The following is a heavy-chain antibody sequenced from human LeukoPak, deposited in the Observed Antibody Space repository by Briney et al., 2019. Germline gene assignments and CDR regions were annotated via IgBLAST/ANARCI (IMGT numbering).Heavy chain of an antibody. CDR3: ARDIYGSGSPAPRGWFDP. V-gene: IGHV1-46*01. D-gene: IGHD3-10*01. CDR2: INPSGGST. J-gene: IGHJ5*02. Sequence: ASVKVSCKASGYTFTSYYMHWVRQAPGQGLEWMGIINPSGGSTSYAQKFQGRVTMTRDTSTSTVYMELSSLRSEDTAVYYCARDIYGSGSPAPRGWFDPWGQGTLVTVSS. CDR1: GYTFTSYY.